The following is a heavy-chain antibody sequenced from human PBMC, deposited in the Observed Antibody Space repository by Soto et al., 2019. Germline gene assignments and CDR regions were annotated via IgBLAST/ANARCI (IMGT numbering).Heavy chain of an antibody. D-gene: IGHD1-26*01. CDR2: IYYSGST. CDR1: GGSISSYY. V-gene: IGHV4-59*01. Sequence: QVQLQESGPGLVKPSETLSLTCTVSGGSISSYYWSWIRQPPGKGLEWIGYIYYSGSTNYNPSLKSRVTISXXTSKNQXSXKXSXVTAADTAVYYCARGFVGYFDSCDQGTLVTVSS. CDR3: ARGFVGYFDS. J-gene: IGHJ4*02.